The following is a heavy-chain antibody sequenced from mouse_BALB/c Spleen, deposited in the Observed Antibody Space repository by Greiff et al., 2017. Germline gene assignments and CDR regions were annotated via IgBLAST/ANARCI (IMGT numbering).Heavy chain of an antibody. CDR1: GYTFTSYW. D-gene: IGHD2-4*01. J-gene: IGHJ2*01. CDR2: IYPGSGST. CDR3: TRIYYDYDY. Sequence: LQQPGSELVRPGASVKLSCKASGYTFTSYWMHWVKQRPGQGLEWIGNIYPGSGSTNYDEKFKSKATLTVDTSSSTAYMQLSSLTSEDSAVYYCTRIYYDYDYWGQGTTLTVSS. V-gene: IGHV1S22*01.